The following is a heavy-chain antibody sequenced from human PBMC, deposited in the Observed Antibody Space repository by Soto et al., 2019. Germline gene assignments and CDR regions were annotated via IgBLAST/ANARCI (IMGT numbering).Heavy chain of an antibody. J-gene: IGHJ4*02. CDR3: ATGLYDSSGYGDFDY. D-gene: IGHD3-22*01. Sequence: GASVKVSCKVSGYTLTELSMHWVRQAPGKGLEWMGGFDPEDGETIYAQKFQGRVTMTEDTSTDTAYMELSNLRSEDTAVYYCATGLYDSSGYGDFDYWGQGTLVTVSS. V-gene: IGHV1-24*01. CDR1: GYTLTELS. CDR2: FDPEDGET.